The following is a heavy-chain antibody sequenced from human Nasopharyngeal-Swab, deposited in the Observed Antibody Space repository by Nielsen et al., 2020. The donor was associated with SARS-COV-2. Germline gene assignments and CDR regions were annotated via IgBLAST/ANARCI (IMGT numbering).Heavy chain of an antibody. D-gene: IGHD2-2*03. J-gene: IGHJ4*02. Sequence: VRQMPGKGLVWVAVISYDGSNKYYADSVKGRFTISRDNSKNTLYLQMNSLRAEDTAVYYCARGTLRLDIVVVPAVYFDYWGQGTLVTVSS. CDR2: ISYDGSNK. CDR3: ARGTLRLDIVVVPAVYFDY. V-gene: IGHV3-30*04.